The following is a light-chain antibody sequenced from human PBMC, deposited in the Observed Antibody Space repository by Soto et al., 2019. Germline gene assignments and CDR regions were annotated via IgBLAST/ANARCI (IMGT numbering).Light chain of an antibody. J-gene: IGLJ2*01. CDR3: SSYTSSSPYVV. CDR2: NVS. CDR1: SSDVGGYNY. V-gene: IGLV2-14*01. Sequence: QSALTQPASVSGSPGQSITVSCTGASSDVGGYNYVSWYQQHPGKAPKLLIYNVSHRPSGVSSRFSGSKSGNTASLTISGLQAEDEADYYCSSYTSSSPYVVFGGGTKVTVL.